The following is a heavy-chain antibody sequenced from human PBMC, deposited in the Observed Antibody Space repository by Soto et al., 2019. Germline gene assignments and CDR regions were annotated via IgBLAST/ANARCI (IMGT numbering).Heavy chain of an antibody. D-gene: IGHD3-9*01. J-gene: IGHJ6*02. CDR2: IYHSGST. Sequence: SETLSLTCAVSGGSISSSNRWSWVRQPPGKGLEWIGEIYHSGSTNYNPSLKSRVTISVDKSKNQFSLKLSSVTAADTAVYYCARERADYDILTGLSDYYYYGMDVWGQGTTVTVSS. CDR3: ARERADYDILTGLSDYYYYGMDV. CDR1: GGSISSSNR. V-gene: IGHV4-4*02.